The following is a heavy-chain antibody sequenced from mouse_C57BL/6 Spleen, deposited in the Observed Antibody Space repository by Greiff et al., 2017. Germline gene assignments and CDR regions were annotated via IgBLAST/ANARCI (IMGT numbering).Heavy chain of an antibody. Sequence: EVQVVESGGGLVKPGGSLKLSCAASGFTFSDYGLHWVRQAPEKGLEWVAYISSGSSTIYYADTVKGRFTISRDNAKNTLFLQMTSLRSEDTAMYYCARGAVVVMDYWGQGTSVTVSS. J-gene: IGHJ4*01. CDR3: ARGAVVVMDY. D-gene: IGHD1-1*01. V-gene: IGHV5-17*01. CDR2: ISSGSSTI. CDR1: GFTFSDYG.